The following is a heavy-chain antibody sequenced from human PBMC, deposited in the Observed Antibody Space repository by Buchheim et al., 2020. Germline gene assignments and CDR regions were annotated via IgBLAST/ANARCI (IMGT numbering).Heavy chain of an antibody. CDR2: IDSSAKYT. V-gene: IGHV3-23*05. CDR3: AKRSGPLLGAITYYFDY. D-gene: IGHD1-26*01. CDR1: GFTFSGHS. Sequence: EVQLLESGGGLIQPGGSLRLSCAASGFTFSGHSMSWVRQAPGKGLEWVSSIDSSAKYTFYADSVRGRFTISRDNSKDTLFLQMDSLRAEDTAVYYCAKRSGPLLGAITYYFDYWGQGTL. J-gene: IGHJ4*02.